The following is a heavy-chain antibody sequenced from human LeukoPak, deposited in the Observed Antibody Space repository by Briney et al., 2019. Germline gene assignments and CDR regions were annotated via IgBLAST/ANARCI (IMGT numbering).Heavy chain of an antibody. D-gene: IGHD3-9*01. CDR3: ARLPSDYDILTRREDAFDI. V-gene: IGHV4-59*08. CDR1: GGSISSYY. Sequence: PSETLSLTCTVSGGSISSYYWSWIRQPPGKGLEWIGYIYYSGSTNYNPSLKSRVTISVDTSKNQFSLKLSSVTAADTAVYYCARLPSDYDILTRREDAFDIWGQGTMVTVSS. CDR2: IYYSGST. J-gene: IGHJ3*02.